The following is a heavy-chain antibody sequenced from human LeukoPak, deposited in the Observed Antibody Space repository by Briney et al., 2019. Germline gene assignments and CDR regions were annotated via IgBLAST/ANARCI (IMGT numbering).Heavy chain of an antibody. CDR3: ARFGVRGSSTYFDY. CDR2: INPNSGGT. J-gene: IGHJ4*02. V-gene: IGHV1-2*02. CDR1: GYTFTGYY. Sequence: SVRVSCKASGYTFTGYYMHWVRQAPGQGLEWMGWINPNSGGTNYAQKFQGRVTMTRDTSISTAYMELSRLRSDDTAVYYCARFGVRGSSTYFDYWGQGTLVTVSS. D-gene: IGHD3-16*01.